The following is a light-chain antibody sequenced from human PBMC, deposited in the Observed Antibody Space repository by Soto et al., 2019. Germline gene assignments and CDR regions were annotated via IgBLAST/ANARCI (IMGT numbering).Light chain of an antibody. V-gene: IGKV1-27*01. CDR2: GAS. CDR3: QKYNSAPWT. Sequence: DIQMTQSPSSLSASVGDRVTITCRASQDISNYLAWYQQNTGKVPKLLIYGASTLQSGVPSRFSGSGSGTDFTLTISSLQPEDVATYYCQKYNSAPWTFGQGTKVEIK. J-gene: IGKJ1*01. CDR1: QDISNY.